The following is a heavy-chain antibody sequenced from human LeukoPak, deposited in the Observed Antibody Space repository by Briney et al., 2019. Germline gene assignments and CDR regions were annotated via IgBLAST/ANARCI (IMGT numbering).Heavy chain of an antibody. D-gene: IGHD3-10*01. J-gene: IGHJ3*02. CDR1: GFTFSSYG. CDR3: AKDRNYYGSGSYYLDI. CDR2: IWYDGSNK. V-gene: IGHV3-30*02. Sequence: GGSLRLSCAASGFTFSSYGMHWVRQAPGKGLEWVAVIWYDGSNKYYADSVKGRLTISRDDSKNTLHLQMNSLRAEDTAVYYCAKDRNYYGSGSYYLDIWGQGTMVTVSS.